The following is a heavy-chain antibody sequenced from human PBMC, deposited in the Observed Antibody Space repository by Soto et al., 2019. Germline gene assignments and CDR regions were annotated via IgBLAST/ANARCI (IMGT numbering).Heavy chain of an antibody. V-gene: IGHV1-18*01. D-gene: IGHD1-26*01. CDR2: ISAYNANT. CDR3: ARDRLGATGDY. J-gene: IGHJ4*02. Sequence: GASVKVSCKASGYTFTSYGISWVRQAPGQGLEWMGWISAYNANTNYAQKLQGRVTMTTDTSTSTSYTELRSLRSDDTAVYFCARDRLGATGDYWGKGTLVTVSS. CDR1: GYTFTSYG.